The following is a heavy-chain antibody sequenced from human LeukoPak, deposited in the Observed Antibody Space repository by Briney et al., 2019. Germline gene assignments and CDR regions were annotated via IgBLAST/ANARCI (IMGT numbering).Heavy chain of an antibody. J-gene: IGHJ3*02. D-gene: IGHD2-8*01. CDR2: INSDGSGT. CDR3: ARDRLTNDAFDI. V-gene: IGHV3-74*01. CDR1: GFTFNSYW. Sequence: QSGGSLRLSCAASGFTFNSYWMHWVRQAPGKGPVWVSRINSDGSGTSDADFVKGRFTISRDNSKNTLYLQMNSLRAEDTAMYYCARDRLTNDAFDIWGQGTMVTVSS.